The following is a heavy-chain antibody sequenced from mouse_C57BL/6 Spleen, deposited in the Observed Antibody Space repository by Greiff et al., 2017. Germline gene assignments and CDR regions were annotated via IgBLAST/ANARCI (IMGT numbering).Heavy chain of an antibody. V-gene: IGHV1-59*01. CDR1: GYTFTSYW. D-gene: IGHD1-1*01. CDR3: ARHYYGSSYGAMDY. J-gene: IGHJ4*01. CDR2: IDPSDSYT. Sequence: QVQLKQPGAELVRPGTSVKLSCKASGYTFTSYWMHWVKQRPGQGLEWIGVIDPSDSYTNYNQKFKGKATLTVDTSSSTAYMQLSSLTSEDSAVYYCARHYYGSSYGAMDYWGQGTSVTVSS.